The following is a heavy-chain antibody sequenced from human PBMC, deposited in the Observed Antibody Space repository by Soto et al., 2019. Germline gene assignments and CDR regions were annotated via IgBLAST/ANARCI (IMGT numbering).Heavy chain of an antibody. J-gene: IGHJ4*02. V-gene: IGHV1-18*01. CDR2: ISAYNGNT. CDR3: ARDLPPPDY. Sequence: QVQLVQSGAEVKKPGASVKVSCKASGYTFSSYAISWVRQAPGQGLEWMGWISAYNGNTKYAQKLQGRVTMTTDAATSTADMELRSLRSDDTAVYYCARDLPPPDYWGQGTLVTVSS. CDR1: GYTFSSYA.